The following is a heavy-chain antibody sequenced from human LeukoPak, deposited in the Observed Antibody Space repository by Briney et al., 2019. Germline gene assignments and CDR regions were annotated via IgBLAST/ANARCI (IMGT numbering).Heavy chain of an antibody. V-gene: IGHV4-59*08. CDR1: GGSISNYY. D-gene: IGHD6-13*01. CDR3: ARRAYSSSWYVAYYFDY. CDR2: IYYSGST. Sequence: PSETLSLTCTVSGGSISNYYWSWIRQPPGKGLEWIGYIYYSGSTNYSPSLKSRVTISVDTSKNQFSLKLSSVTAADTAVYYCARRAYSSSWYVAYYFDYWGQGTLVTVSS. J-gene: IGHJ4*02.